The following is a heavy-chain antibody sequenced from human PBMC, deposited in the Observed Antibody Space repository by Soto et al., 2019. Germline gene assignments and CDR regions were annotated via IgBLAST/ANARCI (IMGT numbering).Heavy chain of an antibody. D-gene: IGHD1-1*01. J-gene: IGHJ4*02. V-gene: IGHV3-11*06. Sequence: PGGSLRLSCAASVFTFSDYYMSWVRQAPGRGLEWISYSSNSGTFARYATSVKGRFSISRDNANNSLYLEMNSLRVEDTAVYYCARSGDNFNVLDYWGQGTPVTVSS. CDR1: VFTFSDYY. CDR3: ARSGDNFNVLDY. CDR2: SSNSGTFA.